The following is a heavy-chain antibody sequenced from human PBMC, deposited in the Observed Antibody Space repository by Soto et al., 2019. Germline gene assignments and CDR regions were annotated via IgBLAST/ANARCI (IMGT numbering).Heavy chain of an antibody. D-gene: IGHD6-6*01. CDR3: ARAYLYSSSSWRYYFDY. CDR1: GDSVSSNSAA. Sequence: SQTLSLTCAISGDSVSSNSAAWNWIRQSPSRGLEWLGRTYYRSKWYNDYAVSVKSRITINPDTSKNQFSLQLNSVTPEDTAVYYCARAYLYSSSSWRYYFDYWGQGTLVTVSS. J-gene: IGHJ4*02. CDR2: TYYRSKWYN. V-gene: IGHV6-1*01.